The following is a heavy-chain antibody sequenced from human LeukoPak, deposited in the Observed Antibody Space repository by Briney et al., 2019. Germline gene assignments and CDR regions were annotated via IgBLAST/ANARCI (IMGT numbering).Heavy chain of an antibody. CDR2: INPNSGGT. CDR1: GYTFTGYY. Sequence: ASVKVSCKASGYTFTGYYMHWVRQAPGQGLEWMGWINPNSGGTNYAQKFQGRVTMTRDTSISTACMELSRLRSDDTAVYYCAIHRSLGYCTNGVCYPGLGDVWVKGTTVTVPS. D-gene: IGHD2-8*01. V-gene: IGHV1-2*02. CDR3: AIHRSLGYCTNGVCYPGLGDV. J-gene: IGHJ6*04.